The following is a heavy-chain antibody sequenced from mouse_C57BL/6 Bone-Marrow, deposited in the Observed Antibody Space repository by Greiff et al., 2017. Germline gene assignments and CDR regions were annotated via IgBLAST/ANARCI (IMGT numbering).Heavy chain of an antibody. CDR1: GYTFTSYG. CDR3: ARRDYYGSSYLYDYAMDY. V-gene: IGHV1-81*01. J-gene: IGHJ4*01. CDR2: IYPRSGNT. D-gene: IGHD1-1*01. Sequence: QVHVKQSGAELARPGASVKLSCKASGYTFTSYGISWVKQRTGQGLEWIGEIYPRSGNTYYNEKFKGKATLTADKSSSTAYMELRSLTSDDSAVYFCARRDYYGSSYLYDYAMDYWGQGTSVTVSS.